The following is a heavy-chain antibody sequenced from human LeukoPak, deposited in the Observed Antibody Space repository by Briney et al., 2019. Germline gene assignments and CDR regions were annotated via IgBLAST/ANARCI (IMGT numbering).Heavy chain of an antibody. Sequence: PSETLSLTCTVSGDSISSSSYYWGWIRQPPGKELEWIGSIYYSGSTYYNPSLNSRVTISVDTSKNQFFLKLSSVTAADTAVYYCARDYLGGNPDAFDIWGQGTMVTVSS. CDR3: ARDYLGGNPDAFDI. CDR1: GDSISSSSYY. D-gene: IGHD4-23*01. J-gene: IGHJ3*02. V-gene: IGHV4-39*07. CDR2: IYYSGST.